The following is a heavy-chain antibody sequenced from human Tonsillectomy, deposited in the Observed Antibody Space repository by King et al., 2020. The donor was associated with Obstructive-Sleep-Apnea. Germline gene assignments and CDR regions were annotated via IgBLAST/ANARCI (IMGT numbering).Heavy chain of an antibody. V-gene: IGHV3-33*01. J-gene: IGHJ4*02. CDR2: IWYDVSNK. CDR3: ARPTLNCDYAWGPFDY. CDR1: GCTFSSYG. D-gene: IGHD3-16*01. Sequence: QVQLVGSGGGVVQPGRSLRLSCAASGCTFSSYGMHWVRQAPGKGLEWVDVIWYDVSNKYYADSVKGRFTISRENSKNTLYLQMNSLRAEDTAVYYCARPTLNCDYAWGPFDYWGQGTLVTASS.